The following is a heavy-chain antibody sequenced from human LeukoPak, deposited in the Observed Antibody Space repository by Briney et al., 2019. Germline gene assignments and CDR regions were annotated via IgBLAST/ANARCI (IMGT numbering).Heavy chain of an antibody. V-gene: IGHV4-39*01. D-gene: IGHD1-1*01. CDR3: ARLEGGPTFADY. J-gene: IGHJ4*02. CDR2: IYYSGST. CDR1: GGSISGSRYY. Sequence: PSETLSLTCTVSGGSISGSRYYWGWIRQPPGKGLGWIGSIYYSGSTYYNPSLKSRVTISVDTSKNQFSLRLSSVTAADTAVYYCARLEGGPTFADYWGQGTLVTVSS.